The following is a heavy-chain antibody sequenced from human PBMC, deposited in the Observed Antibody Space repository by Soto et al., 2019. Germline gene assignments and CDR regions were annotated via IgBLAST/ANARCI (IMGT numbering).Heavy chain of an antibody. V-gene: IGHV3-74*02. Sequence: EVQLVESGGGVVVQPGGSLRLSCAASGFTFSNYWMHWVRQAPGKGLVWVSRINSDGSSTNYADSVKGRFTISRDSAKNTLYLQMNSLRAEDTAVYYCARHRDAHMDVWGQGTTVTVSS. CDR1: GFTFSNYW. CDR3: ARHRDAHMDV. J-gene: IGHJ6*02. CDR2: INSDGSST.